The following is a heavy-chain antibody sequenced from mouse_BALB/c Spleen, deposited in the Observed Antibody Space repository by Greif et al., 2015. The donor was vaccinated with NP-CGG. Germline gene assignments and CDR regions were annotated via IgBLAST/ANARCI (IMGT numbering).Heavy chain of an antibody. Sequence: VQLQQSGSVLVRPGASVKLSCKASGYTFTSSWMHWAKQRPGQGLEWIGEIHPNSGNTNYNEKFKGKATLTVDTSSSTAYVDLSSLTSEDSAVYYCARRGLYAMDYWGQGTSVTVSS. CDR2: IHPNSGNT. V-gene: IGHV1S130*01. CDR3: ARRGLYAMDY. CDR1: GYTFTSSW. J-gene: IGHJ4*01.